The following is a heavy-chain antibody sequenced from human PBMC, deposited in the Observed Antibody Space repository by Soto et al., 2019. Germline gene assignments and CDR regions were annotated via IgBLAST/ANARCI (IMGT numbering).Heavy chain of an antibody. J-gene: IGHJ4*02. CDR3: VREDMSGTYYFDA. Sequence: WTWIRQPPGKGLEWIGYKSYSGISNYNPSLQSRVTISVDTSKNQFSLRLTSVTAADTAVYYCVREDMSGTYYFDAWGQGALVTVSS. D-gene: IGHD1-26*01. CDR2: KSYSGIS. V-gene: IGHV4-59*13.